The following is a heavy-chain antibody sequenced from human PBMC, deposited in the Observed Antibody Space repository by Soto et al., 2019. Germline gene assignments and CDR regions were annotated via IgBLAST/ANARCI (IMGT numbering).Heavy chain of an antibody. CDR3: ASDPVPSGSYYGMDV. V-gene: IGHV3-23*01. CDR2: ISGSGGST. D-gene: IGHD1-26*01. CDR1: GFTFSSYA. Sequence: EVQLLESGGGLVQPGGSLRLCCAASGFTFSSYAMSWVRQAPGKGLEWVSAISGSGGSTYYADSVKGRFTISRDNSTNTLYLQMNSLRAEDTAVYYCASDPVPSGSYYGMDVWGQGTTVTVSS. J-gene: IGHJ6*02.